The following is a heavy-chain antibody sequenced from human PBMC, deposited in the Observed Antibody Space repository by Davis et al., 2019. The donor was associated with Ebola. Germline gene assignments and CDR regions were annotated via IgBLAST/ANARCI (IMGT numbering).Heavy chain of an antibody. CDR2: ISAYNGNT. CDR3: ARGITMIVGTHWFDP. CDR1: GSTFTSYG. D-gene: IGHD3-22*01. Sequence: ASVKVSCKASGSTFTSYGISWVRQAPGQGLEWMGWISAYNGNTNYAQKLQGRVTMTTDTSTSTAYMELRSLRSDDTAVYYCARGITMIVGTHWFDPWGQGTLVTVSS. J-gene: IGHJ5*02. V-gene: IGHV1-18*04.